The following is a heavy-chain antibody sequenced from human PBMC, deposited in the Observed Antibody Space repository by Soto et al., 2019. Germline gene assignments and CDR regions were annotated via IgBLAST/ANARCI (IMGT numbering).Heavy chain of an antibody. CDR1: GITYTTYA. CDR2: INTGNGNT. Sequence: QVQLVQSGAEVKKPGASVKVACKASGITYTTYAIHWVRQAPGQGLEWMGWINTGNGNTRYSQRFQGRFTLTTDTSASTAYMDVSSLTSEDTAVYYCARAISGYVSWGQGTLITVSS. J-gene: IGHJ5*02. CDR3: ARAISGYVS. V-gene: IGHV1-3*04. D-gene: IGHD5-12*01.